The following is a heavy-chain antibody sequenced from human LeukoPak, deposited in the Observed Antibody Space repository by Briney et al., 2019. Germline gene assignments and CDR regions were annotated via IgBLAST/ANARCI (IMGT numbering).Heavy chain of an antibody. J-gene: IGHJ2*01. CDR2: ISAYNGNT. Sequence: ASVKVSCKASGYTFTSYGISWVRQAPGQGLEWMGWISAYNGNTNYAQKLQGRVTMTTDTSTSTAYMELRSLRSDDTAVYYCARGGRRVVVIGPRYWYFDLWGRGTLVTVSS. CDR3: ARGGRRVVVIGPRYWYFDL. CDR1: GYTFTSYG. D-gene: IGHD3-22*01. V-gene: IGHV1-18*01.